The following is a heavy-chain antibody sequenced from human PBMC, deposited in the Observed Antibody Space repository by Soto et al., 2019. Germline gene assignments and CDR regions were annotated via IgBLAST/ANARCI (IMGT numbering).Heavy chain of an antibody. J-gene: IGHJ4*02. CDR1: GYTFTSYT. Sequence: QVHLVQSGAEVKKPGASVKVSCKASGYTFTSYTLHWVRQAPGQRLEWMGWINTGNGNTKYSQNFQGRVTITRDTSXSTXYMELSSLRSEDTAVYYCARGDTMVRGVIIDYFDYWGQGTLVTVSS. D-gene: IGHD3-10*01. V-gene: IGHV1-3*04. CDR3: ARGDTMVRGVIIDYFDY. CDR2: INTGNGNT.